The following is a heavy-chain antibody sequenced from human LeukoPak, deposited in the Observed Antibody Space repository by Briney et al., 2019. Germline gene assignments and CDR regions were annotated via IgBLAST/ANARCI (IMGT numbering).Heavy chain of an antibody. CDR1: GGTFSSYA. CDR2: IIPIFGTA. Sequence: SVKVSCKASGGTFSSYAISWVRQAPGQGLEWMGGIIPIFGTANYAQKFQGRVTITADESTSTACMELSSLRSEDTAVYYCAREVPRGIAASDAFDIWGQGTMVTVSS. V-gene: IGHV1-69*13. CDR3: AREVPRGIAASDAFDI. J-gene: IGHJ3*02. D-gene: IGHD6-13*01.